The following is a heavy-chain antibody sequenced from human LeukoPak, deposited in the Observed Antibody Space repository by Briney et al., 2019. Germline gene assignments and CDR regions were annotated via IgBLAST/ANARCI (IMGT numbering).Heavy chain of an antibody. D-gene: IGHD1-1*01. J-gene: IGHJ4*02. V-gene: IGHV3-48*04. CDR1: GFSFSTYS. CDR2: IVGSSSTI. Sequence: GGTLRLSCAASGFSFSTYSMNWVRQAPGKGLEWVSYIVGSSSTIYYADSVKGRFTISRDNAKNSLYLQMDSLRAEDTAVYYCATDSPETAAFDYWGQGTLVTVSS. CDR3: ATDSPETAAFDY.